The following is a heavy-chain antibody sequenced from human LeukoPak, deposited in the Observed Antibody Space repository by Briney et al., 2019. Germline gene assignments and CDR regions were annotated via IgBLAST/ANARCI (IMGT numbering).Heavy chain of an antibody. CDR1: GGSISSYY. D-gene: IGHD6-6*01. CDR2: VYYSGST. J-gene: IGHJ4*02. CDR3: AKAPVLYYFDS. V-gene: IGHV4-59*08. Sequence: SETLSLTRTVSGGSISSYYWSWIRQPPGKGLEWIGYVYYSGSTSYNPSLKSRVTISVDTSSNQFSLKLSSVTAADTAVYYCAKAPVLYYFDSWGQGTLVTVSS.